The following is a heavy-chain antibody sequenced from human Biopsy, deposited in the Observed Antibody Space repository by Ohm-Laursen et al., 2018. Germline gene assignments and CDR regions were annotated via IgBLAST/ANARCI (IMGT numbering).Heavy chain of an antibody. Sequence: SLRLSCTASGFSFRDYYMTWIRQTPGKGLQWISYISSSGNTKYYADSLKGRFIISRDNAKNILYLEMTSLRAEDTALYYCATDGGYCAGSNCYQGVGAWGQGALVTVSS. CDR3: ATDGGYCAGSNCYQGVGA. D-gene: IGHD2-8*02. CDR1: GFSFRDYY. V-gene: IGHV3-11*01. CDR2: ISSSGNTK. J-gene: IGHJ5*02.